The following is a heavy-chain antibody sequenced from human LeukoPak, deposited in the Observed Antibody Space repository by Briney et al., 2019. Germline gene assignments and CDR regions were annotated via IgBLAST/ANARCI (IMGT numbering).Heavy chain of an antibody. CDR3: ARGGGGYSYGSFDY. Sequence: PSETLSLTCAVYGGSFSGYYWSWIRQPPGKGLEWIGEINHIGSTNYNPSLKSRVTISVDTSKNQFSLKLSSVTAADTAVYYCARGGGGYSYGSFDYWGQGTLVTVSS. J-gene: IGHJ4*02. D-gene: IGHD5-18*01. CDR2: INHIGST. V-gene: IGHV4-34*01. CDR1: GGSFSGYY.